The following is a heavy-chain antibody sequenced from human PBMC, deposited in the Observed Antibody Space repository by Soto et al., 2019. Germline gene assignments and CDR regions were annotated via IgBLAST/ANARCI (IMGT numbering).Heavy chain of an antibody. J-gene: IGHJ6*02. D-gene: IGHD5-18*01. V-gene: IGHV4-59*08. CDR3: ARLGVDTAMVLSGYYYYGMDV. CDR2: IYYSGST. Sequence: SETLSLTCTVSGGSISSYYWSWIRQPPGKGLEWIGYIYYSGSTNYNPSLKSRVTISVDTSKNQFSLKLSSVTAADTAVYYCARLGVDTAMVLSGYYYYGMDVWGQGTTVTVSS. CDR1: GGSISSYY.